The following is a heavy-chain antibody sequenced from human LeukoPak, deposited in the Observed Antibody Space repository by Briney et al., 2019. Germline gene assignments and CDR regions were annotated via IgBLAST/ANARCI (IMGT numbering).Heavy chain of an antibody. D-gene: IGHD2-15*01. V-gene: IGHV3-23*01. CDR3: AKDAQEEYCSGGSCYSYYYYYMDV. Sequence: GGSLRLSCAASGFTFSSYAMSWVRQAPGKGLEWVSAISGSGGSTYYADSVKGRFTISRDNSKNTLYLQMNSLRAEDTAVYYCAKDAQEEYCSGGSCYSYYYYYMDVWGKGTTVTVSS. J-gene: IGHJ6*03. CDR2: ISGSGGST. CDR1: GFTFSSYA.